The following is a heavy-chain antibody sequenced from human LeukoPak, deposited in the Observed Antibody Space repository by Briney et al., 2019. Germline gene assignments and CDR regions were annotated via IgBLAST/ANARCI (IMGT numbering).Heavy chain of an antibody. CDR3: ARSRLRFLQWDY. V-gene: IGHV1-46*01. CDR2: VDPSVATP. CDR1: GVSFTNYC. J-gene: IGHJ4*02. Sequence: ASVKVSCKAPGVSFTNYCFHWVRQTPRHGLEWMGIVDPSVATPTYAERFQGRVTMTRDASTGTVYMELRSLKGEDTAVYYCARSRLRFLQWDYWGQGTVVTVSS. D-gene: IGHD3-3*01.